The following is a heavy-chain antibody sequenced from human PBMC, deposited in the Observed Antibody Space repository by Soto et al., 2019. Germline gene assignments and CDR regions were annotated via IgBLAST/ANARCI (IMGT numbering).Heavy chain of an antibody. CDR2: IRSKAYGGTT. CDR1: GFTFGDYA. D-gene: IGHD6-19*01. CDR3: TRVAVAPYYYYYYGMDV. V-gene: IGHV3-49*04. J-gene: IGHJ6*02. Sequence: GGSMRLSCTASGFTFGDYAMGWVRQAPGKGLEWVGFIRSKAYGGTTEYAASVTGRFTISRDDSKSIAYLQMNSLKTEDTAVYYCTRVAVAPYYYYYYGMDVWGQGTTVTVS.